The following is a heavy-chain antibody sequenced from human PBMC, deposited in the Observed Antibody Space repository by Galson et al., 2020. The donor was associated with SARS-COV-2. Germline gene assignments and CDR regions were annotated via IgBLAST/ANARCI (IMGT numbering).Heavy chain of an antibody. CDR1: GYRFTSYW. CDR2: VFPGDSET. V-gene: IGHV5-51*01. J-gene: IGHJ6*02. CDR3: ARHTADCSNGICYADYYHGLDV. Sequence: GESLKISCQASGYRFTSYWIGWVRQMPGKGLEWMGIVFPGDSETRYSPPFQGQVTISADKSISTAYLQWSSLKASDTAIYYCARHTADCSNGICYADYYHGLDVWGQGTAVTVS. D-gene: IGHD2-8*01.